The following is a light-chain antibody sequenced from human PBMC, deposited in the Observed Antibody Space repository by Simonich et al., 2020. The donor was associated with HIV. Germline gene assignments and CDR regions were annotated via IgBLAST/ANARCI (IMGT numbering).Light chain of an antibody. CDR3: QSYDYTNWV. CDR2: EDY. CDR1: SGSIASSF. Sequence: NFMLTQPHSVSESPGKTVTISCTRSSGSIASSFVQWYQQRPGSSPTTVISEDYQRPSGVPDRFSGSIDSSSNSASLTLSGLKTEDEADYYCQSYDYTNWVFGGGTKLTVL. V-gene: IGLV6-57*01. J-gene: IGLJ3*02.